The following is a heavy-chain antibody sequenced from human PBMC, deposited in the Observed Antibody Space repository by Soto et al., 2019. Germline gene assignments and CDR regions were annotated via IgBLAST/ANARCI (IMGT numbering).Heavy chain of an antibody. J-gene: IGHJ4*02. CDR2: IGTAGDT. D-gene: IGHD3-10*01. Sequence: GGSLRLSCAASGFTFSSYDMHWVRQATGKGLEWVSAIGTAGDTYYPGSVKGRFTISRENAKNSLYLQMNSLRAEDTAVYYCVSGGYYGSGSLLDYWGQGTLVTVS. CDR3: VSGGYYGSGSLLDY. CDR1: GFTFSSYD. V-gene: IGHV3-13*01.